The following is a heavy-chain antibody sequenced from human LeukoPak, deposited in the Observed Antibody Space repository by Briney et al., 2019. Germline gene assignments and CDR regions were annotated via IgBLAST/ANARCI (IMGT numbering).Heavy chain of an antibody. J-gene: IGHJ6*02. V-gene: IGHV4-39*07. CDR1: GGSISSSSYY. CDR3: ARVSWPNDYYYYGMDV. D-gene: IGHD6-13*01. CDR2: IYYSGST. Sequence: PSETLSLTCTVSGGSISSSSYYWGWIRQPPGKGLEWIGSIYYSGSTNYNPSLKSRVTISVDTSKNQFSLKLSSVTAADTAVYYCARVSWPNDYYYYGMDVWGQGTTVTVSS.